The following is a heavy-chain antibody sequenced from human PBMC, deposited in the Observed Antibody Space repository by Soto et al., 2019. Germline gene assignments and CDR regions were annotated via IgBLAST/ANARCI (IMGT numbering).Heavy chain of an antibody. J-gene: IGHJ4*02. CDR3: GRSGGNANRFSEY. Sequence: EVQLVQSGAEVKEPGESLKISCKGSGYSFTSYWIGWVRQMPGEGLEWLGVIYPGDSDTRYSPSLQGQVTISVDKSISTAYLQWSSLRASESAMYYCGRSGGNANRFSEYWGQGTLVTVSS. CDR1: GYSFTSYW. CDR2: IYPGDSDT. D-gene: IGHD2-15*01. V-gene: IGHV5-51*01.